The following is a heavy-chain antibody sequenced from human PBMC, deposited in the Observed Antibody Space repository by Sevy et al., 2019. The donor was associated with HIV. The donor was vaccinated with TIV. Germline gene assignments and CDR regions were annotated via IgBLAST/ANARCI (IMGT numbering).Heavy chain of an antibody. J-gene: IGHJ4*02. Sequence: SETLSLTCAVSGGSISGYYWSWIRQPPGKGLEFIGWIHPSGRTNYNPSVRNRVSMSVDTSRNQFSLQQFSLPAADTAVYYCARHGSQGDYPLDLWGQGTLVTVSS. CDR2: IHPSGRT. V-gene: IGHV4-4*08. CDR3: ARHGSQGDYPLDL. D-gene: IGHD4-17*01. CDR1: GGSISGYY.